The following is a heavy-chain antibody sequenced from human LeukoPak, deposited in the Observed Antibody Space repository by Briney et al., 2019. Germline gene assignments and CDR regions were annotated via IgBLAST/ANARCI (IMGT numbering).Heavy chain of an antibody. V-gene: IGHV5-51*01. CDR3: ARHEATMVRGVIITRWFDP. CDR2: IYPGDSDT. D-gene: IGHD3-10*01. J-gene: IGHJ5*02. Sequence: LGESLKISCRGSGYSFTSYWIGWVRQMPGKGLEWMGIIYPGDSDTRYSPSFQGQVTISADKSISTAYLQWSSLKASDTAMYYCARHEATMVRGVIITRWFDPWGQGTLVTVSS. CDR1: GYSFTSYW.